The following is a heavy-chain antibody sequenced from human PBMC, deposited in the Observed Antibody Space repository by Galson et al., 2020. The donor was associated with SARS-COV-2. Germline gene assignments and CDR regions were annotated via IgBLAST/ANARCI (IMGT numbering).Heavy chain of an antibody. CDR3: ARARYSGYVGWFDP. V-gene: IGHV3-13*01. D-gene: IGHD5-12*01. CDR1: GFTFSSYD. Sequence: GSLRLSCAASGFTFSSYDMHWVRQATGKGLEWVSAIGTAGDTYYPGSVKGRFTISRENAKNSLYLQMNSLRAGDTAVYYCARARYSGYVGWFDPWGQGTLVTVSS. J-gene: IGHJ5*02. CDR2: IGTAGDT.